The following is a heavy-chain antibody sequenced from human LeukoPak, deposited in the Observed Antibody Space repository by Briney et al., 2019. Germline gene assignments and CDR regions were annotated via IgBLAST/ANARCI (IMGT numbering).Heavy chain of an antibody. CDR1: GFTFSSYT. CDR2: IRYDGSNK. Sequence: GGSLRLSCAASGFTFSSYTMNWVRQAPGKELEWLAFIRYDGSNKYYADSVKGRFTISRDNSKNTLYLQMNSLRAEDTAVYYCAKEMSWELSTDYWGQGTLVTVSS. CDR3: AKEMSWELSTDY. J-gene: IGHJ4*02. V-gene: IGHV3-30*02. D-gene: IGHD1-26*01.